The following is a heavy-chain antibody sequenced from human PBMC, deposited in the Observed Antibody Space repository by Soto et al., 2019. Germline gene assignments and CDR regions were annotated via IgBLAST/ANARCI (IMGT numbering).Heavy chain of an antibody. Sequence: ASVKVSCKASGYTFTSYGISWVRQAPGQGLEWMGWISAYNGKTNYAQKLEGRVTMTTDTSTRTAYMELRSQRCDDTAVYNCGRAGYLCLNTGYCYYYYRMDVSGQGTTVTVSS. CDR3: GRAGYLCLNTGYCYYYYRMDV. V-gene: IGHV1-18*01. CDR1: GYTFTSYG. CDR2: ISAYNGKT. J-gene: IGHJ6*02. D-gene: IGHD2-8*02.